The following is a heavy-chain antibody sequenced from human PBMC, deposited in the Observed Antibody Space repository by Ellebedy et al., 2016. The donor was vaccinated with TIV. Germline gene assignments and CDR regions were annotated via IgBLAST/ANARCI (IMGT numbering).Heavy chain of an antibody. Sequence: MPSETLSLTCSVSGDSMSSRYWSWIRQPAGKGLEWIGRIYSSGSTNYNPSLKSRVTMSRDVSKNQISLKLRSVTAADTAIYYWARDWGILVAGRGWFDPWGRGILVTVSS. V-gene: IGHV4-4*07. D-gene: IGHD6-19*01. J-gene: IGHJ5*02. CDR3: ARDWGILVAGRGWFDP. CDR1: GDSMSSRY. CDR2: IYSSGST.